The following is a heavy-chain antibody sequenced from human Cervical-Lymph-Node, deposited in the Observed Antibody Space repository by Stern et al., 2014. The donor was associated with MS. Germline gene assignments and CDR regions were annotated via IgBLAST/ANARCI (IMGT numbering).Heavy chain of an antibody. Sequence: EVQLVESGGGLIQPGGSLRLSCAASGFAVSTTYMRWVRQAPGKGLQRVSLIYSDGSTYYTDSVKGRFTISRDRSKNTMYLQMNSLRAEDTAVYYCARAIFGVVTPTMAPDAFENWGQGTRVTVS. J-gene: IGHJ3*02. V-gene: IGHV3-53*01. CDR1: GFAVSTTY. D-gene: IGHD3-3*01. CDR2: IYSDGST. CDR3: ARAIFGVVTPTMAPDAFEN.